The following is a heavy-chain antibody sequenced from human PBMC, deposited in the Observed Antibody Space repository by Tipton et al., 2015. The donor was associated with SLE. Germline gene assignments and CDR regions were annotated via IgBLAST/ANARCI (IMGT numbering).Heavy chain of an antibody. CDR2: INHSGST. CDR3: ASPNIATRTEY. CDR1: SSSISSNY. D-gene: IGHD6-6*01. J-gene: IGHJ4*02. V-gene: IGHV4-34*01. Sequence: AGLVKPSETLSLTCTVSSSSISSNYWSWIRQPPGRGLEWIGEINHSGSTNYNPSLKSRVTISVDTSKNQFSLKLSSVTAADTAVYYCASPNIATRTEYWGQGTLVTVSS.